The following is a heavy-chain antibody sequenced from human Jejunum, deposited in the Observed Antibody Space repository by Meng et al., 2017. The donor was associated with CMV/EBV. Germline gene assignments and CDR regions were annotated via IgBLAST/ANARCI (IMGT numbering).Heavy chain of an antibody. J-gene: IGHJ4*02. Sequence: VSRGSITYNSWSWIRQSARKGLEWIGSISSSGSTNYNPSLKSRVTISMDTSENQFSLKVSSVTAGDTAVYYCARWSGSGNYPFADYWGQGTLVTVSS. CDR2: ISSSGST. CDR3: ARWSGSGNYPFADY. D-gene: IGHD3-10*01. V-gene: IGHV4-59*01. CDR1: RGSITYNS.